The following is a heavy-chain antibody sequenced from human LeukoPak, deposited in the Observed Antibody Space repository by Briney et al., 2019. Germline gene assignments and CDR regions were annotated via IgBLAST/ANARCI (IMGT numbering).Heavy chain of an antibody. CDR3: ARASPPIYYDSSGYPLYYFDY. J-gene: IGHJ4*02. CDR1: GGTFSSYA. D-gene: IGHD3-22*01. CDR2: IIPIFGTA. Sequence: SVKVSCKASGGTFSSYAISWVRQAPGQALEWMGGIIPIFGTANYAQKFQGRVTITADESTSTAYMELSSLRSEDTAVYYCARASPPIYYDSSGYPLYYFDYWGQGTLVTVSS. V-gene: IGHV1-69*13.